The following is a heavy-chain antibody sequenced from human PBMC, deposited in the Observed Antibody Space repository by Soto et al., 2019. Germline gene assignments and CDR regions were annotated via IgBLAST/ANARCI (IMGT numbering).Heavy chain of an antibody. CDR1: GFTFSSYA. V-gene: IGHV3-23*01. J-gene: IGHJ6*03. CDR2: ISGSGGST. Sequence: GGSLRLSCAASGFTFSSYAMSWVRQAPGKGLEWVSAISGSGGSTYYADSVKGRFTISRDNSKNTLYLQMNSLRAEDTAVYYCAKDGAAAAGSTRRYYYYMDVWGEGTTVTVSS. D-gene: IGHD6-13*01. CDR3: AKDGAAAAGSTRRYYYYMDV.